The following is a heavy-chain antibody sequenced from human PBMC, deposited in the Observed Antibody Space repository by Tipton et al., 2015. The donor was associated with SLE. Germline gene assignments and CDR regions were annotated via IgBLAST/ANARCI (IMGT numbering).Heavy chain of an antibody. D-gene: IGHD2-2*01. CDR1: GGSISSHY. CDR3: ARGPLEPAVSDNAFDI. J-gene: IGHJ3*02. V-gene: IGHV4-59*11. Sequence: TLSLTCTVSGGSISSHYWSWIRQPPGKGLEWIGYIYYSGSTNYNPSLKSRVTISVDTSNNHFSLKLRSVTAADTAVYYCARGPLEPAVSDNAFDIWGQGTMVTVSS. CDR2: IYYSGST.